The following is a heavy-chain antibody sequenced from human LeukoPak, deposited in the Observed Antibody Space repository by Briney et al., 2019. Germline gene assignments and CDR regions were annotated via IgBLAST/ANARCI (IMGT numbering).Heavy chain of an antibody. D-gene: IGHD5-12*01. J-gene: IGHJ4*02. CDR1: GGTFSSYA. CDR2: IIPILGIA. Sequence: GASVKVSCKASGGTFSSYAISWVRQAPGQGLEWMGRIIPILGIANYAQKFQGRVTITADKSTSTAYMELSSLRSEDTAVYYCARDGVGYVDIVATTYFDYWGQGTLVTVSS. CDR3: ARDGVGYVDIVATTYFDY. V-gene: IGHV1-69*04.